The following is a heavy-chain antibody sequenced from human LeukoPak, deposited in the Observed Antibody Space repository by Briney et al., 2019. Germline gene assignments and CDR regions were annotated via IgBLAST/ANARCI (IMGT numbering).Heavy chain of an antibody. J-gene: IGHJ4*02. CDR1: GFTFSSYG. V-gene: IGHV3-23*01. CDR3: AKDLVTFGGVVVLYDY. CDR2: ISGSGGST. Sequence: GGTLRLSCAASGFTFSSYGMSWVRQAPGKGLEWVSAISGSGGSTYYADSVKGRFTISRDNSKNTLYLQMNSLRAEDTAVYYCAKDLVTFGGVVVLYDYWGQGTLVTVSS. D-gene: IGHD3-16*02.